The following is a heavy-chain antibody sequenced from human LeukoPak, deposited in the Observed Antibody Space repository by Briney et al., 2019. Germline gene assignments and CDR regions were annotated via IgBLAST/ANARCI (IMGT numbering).Heavy chain of an antibody. CDR2: INHSGST. J-gene: IGHJ4*02. Sequence: PSETLSLTCAVYGGSFSGYYWSWIRQPPGKGLEWIGEINHSGSTNYNPSLKSRVTISVDTSKNQFSLKLSSVTVADTAVYYCARVPTVTFFDYWGQGTLVTVSS. CDR3: ARVPTVTFFDY. D-gene: IGHD4-17*01. CDR1: GGSFSGYY. V-gene: IGHV4-34*01.